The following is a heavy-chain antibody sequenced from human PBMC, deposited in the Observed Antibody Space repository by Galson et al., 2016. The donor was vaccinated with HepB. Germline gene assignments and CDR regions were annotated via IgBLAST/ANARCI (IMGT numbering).Heavy chain of an antibody. J-gene: IGHJ4*02. V-gene: IGHV3-33*01. D-gene: IGHD3-3*01. CDR1: GFRFSDYG. CDR3: ARAPGTGSDFWSGYADF. CDR2: VWFDGSKK. Sequence: SLRLSCAASGFRFSDYGMHWVRQAPGRGLEWVALVWFDGSKKFYADSVKGRFTISRDNAKNTLFLQMNSLRVEDSAVYYCARAPGTGSDFWSGYADFWGQGNLVTVSS.